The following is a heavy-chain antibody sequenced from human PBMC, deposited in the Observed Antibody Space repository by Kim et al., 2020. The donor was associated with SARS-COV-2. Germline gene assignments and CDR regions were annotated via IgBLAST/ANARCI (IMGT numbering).Heavy chain of an antibody. CDR3: ERADPAGYYFDY. V-gene: IGHV4-31*02. J-gene: IGHJ4*02. D-gene: IGHD3-10*01. Sequence: YYNQSLKSRVTIYVDTSKNHFSLKLDSGTAADTAVYYCERADPAGYYFDYWGQGTLVTVSS.